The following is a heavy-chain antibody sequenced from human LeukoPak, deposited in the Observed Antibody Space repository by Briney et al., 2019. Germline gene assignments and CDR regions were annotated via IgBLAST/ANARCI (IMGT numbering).Heavy chain of an antibody. D-gene: IGHD3-9*01. J-gene: IGHJ6*02. CDR3: TGPSHYDILTGYPIGSKYYGMDV. Sequence: NPGASLRPSGAASGFTFSNAWMSWVRQAPGKGLEWVGRIKSKTDGGTTDYAAPVKGRFTISRDDSKNTLYLQMNSLKTEDTAVYYCTGPSHYDILTGYPIGSKYYGMDVWGQGTTVTVSS. CDR1: GFTFSNAW. CDR2: IKSKTDGGTT. V-gene: IGHV3-15*01.